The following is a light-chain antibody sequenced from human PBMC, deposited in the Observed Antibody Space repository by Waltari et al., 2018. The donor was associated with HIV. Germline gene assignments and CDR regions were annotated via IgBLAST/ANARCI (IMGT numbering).Light chain of an antibody. CDR2: EDH. J-gene: IGLJ3*02. CDR1: SGSIASSY. V-gene: IGLV6-57*03. CDR3: QSHHHSTWV. Sequence: NFILTQPRSVSESPGKTVTISCTRSSGSIASSYVLWYQQRPGSAPTPVIYEDHRRPSGVPDRFSGSIDRSSNSASLTISGLKAVDEADYYCQSHHHSTWVFGGGTRLTVL.